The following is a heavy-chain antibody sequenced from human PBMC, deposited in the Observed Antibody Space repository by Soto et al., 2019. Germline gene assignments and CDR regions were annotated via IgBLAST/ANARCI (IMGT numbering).Heavy chain of an antibody. CDR2: MYNTGST. V-gene: IGHV4-59*01. CDR1: GGSISGYY. J-gene: IGHJ3*02. CDR3: AREAPHRCAFDI. Sequence: SETLSLTCTVSGGSISGYYWSWIRQPPGKGLEWIGYMYNTGSTVYNPSFKSRVTISVDTSKNQFSLKLNSVTAADTAVYYCAREAPHRCAFDIWGQGTMVTVSS.